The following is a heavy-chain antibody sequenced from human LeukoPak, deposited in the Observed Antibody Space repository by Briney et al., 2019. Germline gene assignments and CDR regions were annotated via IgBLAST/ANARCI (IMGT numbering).Heavy chain of an antibody. D-gene: IGHD1-26*01. CDR1: GGSISSSSYY. Sequence: SETLSLTCTVSGGSISSSSYYWGWIRQPPGKGLEWIGSIYYSGSTYYNPSLKSRVTISVDTSKNQFSLKLSSVTAADTAVYYCARDLGYGGGSYRTLKNDAFDIWGQGTMVTVSS. V-gene: IGHV4-39*07. J-gene: IGHJ3*02. CDR2: IYYSGST. CDR3: ARDLGYGGGSYRTLKNDAFDI.